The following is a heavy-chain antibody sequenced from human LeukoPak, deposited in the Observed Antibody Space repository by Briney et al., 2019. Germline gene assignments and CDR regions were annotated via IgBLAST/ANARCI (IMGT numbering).Heavy chain of an antibody. V-gene: IGHV3-23*01. CDR2: ISASGGNT. CDR3: AKDRDYYGSGSYSYYFDY. J-gene: IGHJ4*02. Sequence: PGGSLRLSCAASGFTFSGYVMTWVRQAPGKGLEWVSAISASGGNTYYADSVKGRFTISRDNSKNTLSLQMNGLRAEDTAVYYCAKDRDYYGSGSYSYYFDYWGQGTLVTVSS. CDR1: GFTFSGYV. D-gene: IGHD3-10*01.